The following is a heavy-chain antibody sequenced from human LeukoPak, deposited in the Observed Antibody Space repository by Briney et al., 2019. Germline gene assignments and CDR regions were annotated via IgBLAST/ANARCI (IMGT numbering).Heavy chain of an antibody. D-gene: IGHD3-16*02. V-gene: IGHV1-18*01. J-gene: IGHJ4*02. CDR3: ARDNDYVWGSYRAQDY. Sequence: ASVKVSCKASGYTFTSYGISWVRQAPGQGLEWMGWISAYNGITNYAQKLQGRVTMTTDTSTSTAYMELRSLRSDDTAVYYCARDNDYVWGSYRAQDYWGQGTLVTVSS. CDR2: ISAYNGIT. CDR1: GYTFTSYG.